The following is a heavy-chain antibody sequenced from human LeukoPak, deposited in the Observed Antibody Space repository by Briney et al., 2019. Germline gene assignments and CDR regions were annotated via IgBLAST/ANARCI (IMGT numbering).Heavy chain of an antibody. Sequence: SQTLSLTCTVSGGSISSGGYYWSWIRQHPGKGLEWIGYIYYSGSTYYNPSLKSRVTISVDTPKNQFSLKLSSVTAADTAVYYCAGYDSSGYYAPYDAFDIWGQGTMVTVSS. CDR3: AGYDSSGYYAPYDAFDI. CDR1: GGSISSGGYY. CDR2: IYYSGST. J-gene: IGHJ3*02. D-gene: IGHD3-22*01. V-gene: IGHV4-31*03.